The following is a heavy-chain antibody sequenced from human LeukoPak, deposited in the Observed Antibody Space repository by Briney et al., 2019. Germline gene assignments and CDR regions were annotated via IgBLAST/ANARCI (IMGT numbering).Heavy chain of an antibody. Sequence: SVKVSCKASGGTFSSYAISWVRQAPGQGLEWMGRIIPIFGTANYAQKFQARVTITADKSTSTAYRELSSLRSEDTAVYYCARDPGKDYGDYYFDYWGQGTLVTVSS. J-gene: IGHJ4*02. D-gene: IGHD4-17*01. CDR3: ARDPGKDYGDYYFDY. V-gene: IGHV1-69*06. CDR2: IIPIFGTA. CDR1: GGTFSSYA.